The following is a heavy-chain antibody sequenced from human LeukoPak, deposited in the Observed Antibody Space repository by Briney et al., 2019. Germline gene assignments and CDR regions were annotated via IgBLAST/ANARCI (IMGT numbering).Heavy chain of an antibody. CDR2: INHSGST. CDR1: GGSFSGYY. Sequence: PSETLSLTCAVYGGSFSGYYWSWIRQPPGKGLEWIGEINHSGSTNYNPSLKSRVTISVDTPKNQFSLKLSSVTAADTAVYYCARGGDGYNFGASDYWGQGTLVTVSS. D-gene: IGHD5-24*01. V-gene: IGHV4-34*01. J-gene: IGHJ4*02. CDR3: ARGGDGYNFGASDY.